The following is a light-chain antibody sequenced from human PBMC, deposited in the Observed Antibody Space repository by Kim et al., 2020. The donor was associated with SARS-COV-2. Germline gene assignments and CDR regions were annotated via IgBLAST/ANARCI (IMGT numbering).Light chain of an antibody. V-gene: IGLV1-40*01. Sequence: QRVTISCTGSSSNIGAGFDVHWYQHLPGTAPKLLIFDNTNRPSGVPDRFSGSKSGTSASLAITGLQAEDEADYYCQSYDNSLRGYVFGTRTKVTVL. CDR3: QSYDNSLRGYV. J-gene: IGLJ1*01. CDR2: DNT. CDR1: SSNIGAGFD.